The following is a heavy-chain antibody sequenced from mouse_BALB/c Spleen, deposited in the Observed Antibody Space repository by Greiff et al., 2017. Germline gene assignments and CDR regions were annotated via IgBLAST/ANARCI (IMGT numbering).Heavy chain of an antibody. CDR1: GFTFSSYT. CDR3: TREGYGNYNYYAMDY. Sequence: DVMLVESGGGLVKPGGSLKLSCAASGFTFSSYTMSWVRQTPEKRLEWVATISSGGSYTYYPDSVKGRFTISRDNAKNTLYLQMSSLKSEDTAMYYCTREGYGNYNYYAMDYWGQGTSVTVSS. V-gene: IGHV5-6-4*01. D-gene: IGHD2-1*01. CDR2: ISSGGSYT. J-gene: IGHJ4*01.